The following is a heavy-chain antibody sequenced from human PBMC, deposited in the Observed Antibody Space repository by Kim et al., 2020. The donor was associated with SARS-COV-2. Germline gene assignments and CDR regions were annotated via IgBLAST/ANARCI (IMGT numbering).Heavy chain of an antibody. Sequence: TIYYAESVKGRFTISRDKAKTALYLQMNSRRAEDTAVYYCLVGGNGAFDIWGQGTMVTVSS. J-gene: IGHJ3*02. D-gene: IGHD2-15*01. CDR2: TI. CDR3: LVGGNGAFDI. V-gene: IGHV3-11*01.